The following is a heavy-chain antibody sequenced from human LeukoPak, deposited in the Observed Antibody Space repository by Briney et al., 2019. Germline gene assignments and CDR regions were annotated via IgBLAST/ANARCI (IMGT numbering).Heavy chain of an antibody. J-gene: IGHJ4*02. CDR3: ARHRYCSTTVCYDMGGY. Sequence: GESLQTSCKGSGSIFTSYWIGWVRPLPGKGLEWMGTIYPGDSDTRHSPSFQGQVTISADKSISTAYLQWSSLKASDTAMYYCARHRYCSTTVCYDMGGYWGQGTLVTVSS. V-gene: IGHV5-51*01. CDR1: GSIFTSYW. D-gene: IGHD2-2*01. CDR2: IYPGDSDT.